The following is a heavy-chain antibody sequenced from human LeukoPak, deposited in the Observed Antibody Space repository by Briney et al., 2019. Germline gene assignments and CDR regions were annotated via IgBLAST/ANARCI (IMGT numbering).Heavy chain of an antibody. CDR3: ATVGYSYGLGYFDY. CDR1: VDSISSAVYY. CDR2: IYYSGST. V-gene: IGHV4-31*03. J-gene: IGHJ4*02. D-gene: IGHD5-18*01. Sequence: SQTLSLTCTVSVDSISSAVYYWSWIRQHPGRGLEWIGYIYYSGSTYYNPSLNRRVTLSVDTSKTQFSLKLSPVTAADTAVYYCATVGYSYGLGYFDYWGQGTLVTVSS.